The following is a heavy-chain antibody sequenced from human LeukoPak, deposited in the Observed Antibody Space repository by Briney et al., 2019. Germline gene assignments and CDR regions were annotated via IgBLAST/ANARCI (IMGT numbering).Heavy chain of an antibody. CDR2: IYYSGST. CDR1: GGSISSSSYY. CDR3: AGAYYYDSSGYYLRWGNFDY. J-gene: IGHJ4*02. V-gene: IGHV4-39*01. D-gene: IGHD3-22*01. Sequence: PSETLSLTCTVSGGSISSSSYYWGWIRQPPGKGLEWIGSIYYSGSTYYNPSLKSRVTISVDTSKNQFSLKLSSVTAADTAVYYCAGAYYYDSSGYYLRWGNFDYWGQGTLVTISS.